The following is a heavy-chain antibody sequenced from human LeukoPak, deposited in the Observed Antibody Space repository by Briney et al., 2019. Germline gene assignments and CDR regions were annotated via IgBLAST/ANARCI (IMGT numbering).Heavy chain of an antibody. D-gene: IGHD2-2*01. J-gene: IGHJ4*02. Sequence: PGRSLRLSCAASGFTFDDYAMHWVRQAPGKGLEWVSGISWHSGSIGYADSVKGRFTISRDNDKNSLYLQMNSLRAEDTALYYCAKGGYCSSTSCYFDYWGQGTLVTVSS. CDR2: ISWHSGSI. CDR3: AKGGYCSSTSCYFDY. CDR1: GFTFDDYA. V-gene: IGHV3-9*01.